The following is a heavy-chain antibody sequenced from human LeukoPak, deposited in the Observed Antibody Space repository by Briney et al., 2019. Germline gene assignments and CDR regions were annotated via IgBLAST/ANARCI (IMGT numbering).Heavy chain of an antibody. CDR3: AREIAVAGYNWFDP. CDR2: IYYSGSA. D-gene: IGHD6-19*01. V-gene: IGHV4-59*01. CDR1: GGSISSYY. J-gene: IGHJ5*02. Sequence: PSETLSLTCTVSGGSISSYYWSWIRQPPGKGLEWIGYIYYSGSANYNPSLKSRVTISVDTSKNRFSLKLSSVTAADTAVYYCAREIAVAGYNWFDPWGQGTLVTVSS.